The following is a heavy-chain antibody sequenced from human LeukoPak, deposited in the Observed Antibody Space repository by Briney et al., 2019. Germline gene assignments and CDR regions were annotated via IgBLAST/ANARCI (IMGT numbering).Heavy chain of an antibody. CDR1: GFTFSSYW. J-gene: IGHJ4*02. CDR3: ARDLFSGYCSGGSCYSFPNYFDY. D-gene: IGHD2-15*01. CDR2: INSDGSST. Sequence: GGSLRLSCAASGFTFSSYWMHWVRQAPGKGLVWVSRINSDGSSTSYADSVKGRFTISRDNAKNTLYLQMNSLRAEDTAVYYCARDLFSGYCSGGSCYSFPNYFDYWGQGTLVTVSS. V-gene: IGHV3-74*01.